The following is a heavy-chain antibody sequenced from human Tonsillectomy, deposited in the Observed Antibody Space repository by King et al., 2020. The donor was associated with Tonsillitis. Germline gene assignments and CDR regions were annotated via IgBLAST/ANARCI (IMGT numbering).Heavy chain of an antibody. CDR2: INNSGST. J-gene: IGHJ3*02. V-gene: IGHV4-34*01. Sequence: VQLQQWGAGLLKPSETLSLTCAVYVGSFSGYYWSWIRQPPRKGLEWIAEINNSGSTNYNPSLKSRVTISVGPSKNQFSLKLHSMTAADTAVYYCASDPRGSPRNTFDIGGRGTRVTVAA. D-gene: IGHD5-12*01. CDR1: VGSFSGYY. CDR3: ASDPRGSPRNTFDI.